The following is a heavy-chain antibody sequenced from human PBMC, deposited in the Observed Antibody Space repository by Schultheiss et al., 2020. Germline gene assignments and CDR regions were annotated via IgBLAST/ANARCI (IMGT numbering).Heavy chain of an antibody. D-gene: IGHD5-12*01. V-gene: IGHV4-30-2*05. CDR1: GGSFSSGGYS. Sequence: SETLSLTCAVYGGSFSSGGYSWSWIRQHPGEGLEWLGYVSDSGSTYYKPSLKSRVTISVDTSKNQFSLKLSSVTAADTAVYYCARVEGYSGYDYFDYWGQGTLVTVSS. CDR2: VSDSGST. J-gene: IGHJ4*02. CDR3: ARVEGYSGYDYFDY.